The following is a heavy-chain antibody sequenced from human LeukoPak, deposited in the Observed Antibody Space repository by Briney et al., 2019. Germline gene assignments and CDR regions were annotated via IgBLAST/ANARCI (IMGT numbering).Heavy chain of an antibody. CDR2: MSYDESFD. V-gene: IGHV3-30*18. CDR1: GFNFRDYG. CDR3: AKERQRGISYGGGPFDS. D-gene: IGHD3-16*01. Sequence: GSLRLSCVASGFNFRDYGIHRVRQAPGKGLEWVAAMSYDESFDYYGESEKGRFIISRDNSMNTVYLQMNSLRVADTAVYFCAKERQRGISYGGGPFDSWGQGILVTVSS. J-gene: IGHJ4*02.